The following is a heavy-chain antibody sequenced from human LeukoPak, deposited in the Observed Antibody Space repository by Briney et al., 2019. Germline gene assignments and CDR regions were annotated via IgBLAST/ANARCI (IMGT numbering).Heavy chain of an antibody. Sequence: SETLSLTCTVSGGSISSSGTYWGAIRQPPGKGLEWIGSMSYSGTTYYDPSLKSRVTISVDTSKNQFSLRLSSVTAADTAVYYCARSGYSFLVDYWGQGTLVTVSS. V-gene: IGHV4-39*01. CDR2: MSYSGTT. CDR1: GGSISSSGTY. D-gene: IGHD5-18*01. CDR3: ARSGYSFLVDY. J-gene: IGHJ4*02.